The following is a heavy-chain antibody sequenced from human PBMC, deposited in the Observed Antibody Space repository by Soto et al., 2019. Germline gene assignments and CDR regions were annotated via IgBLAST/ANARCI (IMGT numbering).Heavy chain of an antibody. Sequence: QVQLVQSGAEVKKPGASVKVSCKTSGYTFIGYYLNWVRQAPGQGLEWMGWVNPHTGGTHYAQKLDGRVTLTRDTSTYTAYMELSCLKFDDTATYFCARVMAYEQQLVPFDYWGQGTLVTVSS. J-gene: IGHJ4*02. CDR3: ARVMAYEQQLVPFDY. CDR2: VNPHTGGT. V-gene: IGHV1-2*02. CDR1: GYTFIGYY. D-gene: IGHD6-13*01.